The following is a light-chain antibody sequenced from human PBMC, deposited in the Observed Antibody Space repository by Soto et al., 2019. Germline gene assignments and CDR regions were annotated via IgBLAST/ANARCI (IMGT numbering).Light chain of an antibody. V-gene: IGKV3-20*01. CDR1: QSVSSTY. J-gene: IGKJ1*01. CDR3: QQYGSSPPVT. CDR2: AAS. Sequence: LTHSLGALSLTTGERATLSCRASQSVSSTYLAWYQQKPGQAPSLLIYAASTRAAGIPARFRGSGSGTEFTLTISSLQSEDFAVYYCQQYGSSPPVTFGQGTKVDI.